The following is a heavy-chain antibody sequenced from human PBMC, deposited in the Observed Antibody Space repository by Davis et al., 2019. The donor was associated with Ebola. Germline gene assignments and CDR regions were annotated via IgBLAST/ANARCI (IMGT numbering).Heavy chain of an antibody. V-gene: IGHV4-39*01. CDR1: GGSISSSSYY. J-gene: IGHJ6*02. Sequence: SETLSLTCTVSGGSISSSSYYWGWIRQPPGKGLEWIGCIYYSGSTYYNPSLKSRVTISVDTSKNQFSLKLSSVTAADTAVYYCPRHGGLWFGELLYLMDYYYYGMDVWGQGTTVTVSS. CDR3: PRHGGLWFGELLYLMDYYYYGMDV. CDR2: IYYSGST. D-gene: IGHD3-10*01.